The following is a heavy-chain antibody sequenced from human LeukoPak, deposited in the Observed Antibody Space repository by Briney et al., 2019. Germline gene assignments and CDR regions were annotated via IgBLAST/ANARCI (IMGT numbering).Heavy chain of an antibody. CDR1: GGSISSGGYY. J-gene: IGHJ3*02. D-gene: IGHD6-13*01. Sequence: SETLSLTCSVSGGSISSGGYYWSWIRQPPGKGLEWIGYIYHSGSTYYNPSLKSRVTISVDRSKNQFSLKLSSVTAADTAVYYCARGPRIAAAGKHPGGASSPWGAFDSWGQGTMVTVSS. CDR3: ARGPRIAAAGKHPGGASSPWGAFDS. CDR2: IYHSGST. V-gene: IGHV4-30-2*01.